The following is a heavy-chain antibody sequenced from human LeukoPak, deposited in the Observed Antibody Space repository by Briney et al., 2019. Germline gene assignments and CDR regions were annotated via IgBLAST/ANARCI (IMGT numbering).Heavy chain of an antibody. D-gene: IGHD3-9*01. V-gene: IGHV4-30-4*01. Sequence: SQTLSLTCTVSGGSISSGDYYWSWIRQPPGKGLEWIGYIYYSGSTYYNPSLKSRVTISVDTSKDQFSLKLSSVTAADTAVYYCARGDDILTGYFRVDYWGQGTLVTVSS. CDR3: ARGDDILTGYFRVDY. J-gene: IGHJ4*02. CDR2: IYYSGST. CDR1: GGSISSGDYY.